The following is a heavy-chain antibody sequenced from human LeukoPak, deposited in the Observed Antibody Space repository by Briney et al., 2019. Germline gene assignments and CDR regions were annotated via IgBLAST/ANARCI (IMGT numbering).Heavy chain of an antibody. CDR3: ARGHRSGGWYHAFDI. CDR1: GFTFSSYS. J-gene: IGHJ3*02. Sequence: PGGSLRLSCAASGFTFSSYSMNWVRQAPGKGLEWVSSISSSSTYKYYADSVKGRITISRDNAQNSLYLQMNSLSAEDTAIYYCARGHRSGGWYHAFDIWGQGTMVTVSS. V-gene: IGHV3-21*01. CDR2: ISSSSTYK. D-gene: IGHD6-19*01.